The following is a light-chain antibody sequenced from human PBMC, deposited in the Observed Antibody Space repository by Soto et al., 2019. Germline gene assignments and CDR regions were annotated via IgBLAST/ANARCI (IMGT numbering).Light chain of an antibody. Sequence: QSALTQPASVSGSPEQSITNSCTGTSSDVGGYNYVSWYQHHPGKAPKLMIYDVSNRPSGVSNRFSGSKSGNTASLTISGLQAEDEADYYCSSYTSSSTVVFGGGTKLTVL. CDR1: SSDVGGYNY. V-gene: IGLV2-14*03. J-gene: IGLJ2*01. CDR3: SSYTSSSTVV. CDR2: DVS.